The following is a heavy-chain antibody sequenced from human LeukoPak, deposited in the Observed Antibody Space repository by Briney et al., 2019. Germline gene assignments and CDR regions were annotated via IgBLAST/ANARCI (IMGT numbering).Heavy chain of an antibody. CDR3: ARDAAYYYGSGSYRNGIDY. Sequence: ASVKVSCKASGYTFTGYYMHWVRQAPGQGLEWLGWINPNSGGTNYAQKFQGRVTMTRDTSISTAYMELSRLRSDDTAVYYCARDAAYYYGSGSYRNGIDYWGQGSLVTVFS. CDR2: INPNSGGT. J-gene: IGHJ4*02. V-gene: IGHV1-2*02. CDR1: GYTFTGYY. D-gene: IGHD3-10*01.